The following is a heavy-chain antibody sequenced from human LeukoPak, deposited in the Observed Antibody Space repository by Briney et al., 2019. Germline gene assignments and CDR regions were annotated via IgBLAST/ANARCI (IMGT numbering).Heavy chain of an antibody. J-gene: IGHJ4*02. Sequence: GASVKVSCKTSGYTFTGYYMHWVRQAPGQGLEWMGWINPNSGATNYAQNFQGGVTMTRDTSISTAYMELSRLTSDDTAMYYCARLSGNYYAGLDYWGQGTLVTVSS. D-gene: IGHD1-26*01. CDR1: GYTFTGYY. V-gene: IGHV1-2*02. CDR2: INPNSGAT. CDR3: ARLSGNYYAGLDY.